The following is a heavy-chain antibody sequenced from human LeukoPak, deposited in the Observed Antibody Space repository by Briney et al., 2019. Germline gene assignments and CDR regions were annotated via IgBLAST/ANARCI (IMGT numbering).Heavy chain of an antibody. CDR3: AILNRVEWELGE. Sequence: GGSLRLSCAASGFTFSSYSMNWVRQAPGKGLEWVSSTSSSGDSTHSADSVKGRFTLSRDNSKNTLYLQMNSLRPEDTAIYYCAILNRVEWELGEGGQGTLVIVSP. V-gene: IGHV3-23*01. CDR2: TSSSGDST. D-gene: IGHD1-26*01. CDR1: GFTFSSYS. J-gene: IGHJ4*02.